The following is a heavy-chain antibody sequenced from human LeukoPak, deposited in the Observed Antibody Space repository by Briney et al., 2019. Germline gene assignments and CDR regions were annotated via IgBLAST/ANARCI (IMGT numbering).Heavy chain of an antibody. J-gene: IGHJ4*02. D-gene: IGHD5-18*01. Sequence: SVKVSCEASGGTFSSYAISWVRQAPGQGLEWMGGIIPIFGTANYAQKFQGRVTITTDESTSTAYMELSSLRSEDTAVYYCARGGGYSYGTGFDYWGQGTLVTVSS. V-gene: IGHV1-69*05. CDR2: IIPIFGTA. CDR3: ARGGGYSYGTGFDY. CDR1: GGTFSSYA.